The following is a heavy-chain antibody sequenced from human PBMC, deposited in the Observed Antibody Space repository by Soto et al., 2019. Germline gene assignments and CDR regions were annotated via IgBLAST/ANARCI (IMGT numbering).Heavy chain of an antibody. J-gene: IGHJ4*02. CDR1: GFTFGDYY. CDR2: ISGSGSTI. Sequence: QVQLVESGGGLVKPGGSLRLSCVASGFTFGDYYMSWIRQAPGKGLEWVSYISGSGSTIYYADSVKGRFTISRDNAKNSLYLQMNSRRAEDPAVYYCAGERDGYKGFDYWGQGTLVTVSS. CDR3: AGERDGYKGFDY. D-gene: IGHD5-12*01. V-gene: IGHV3-11*01.